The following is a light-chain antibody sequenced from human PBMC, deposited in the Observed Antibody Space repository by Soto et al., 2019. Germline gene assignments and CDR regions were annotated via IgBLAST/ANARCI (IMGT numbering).Light chain of an antibody. CDR3: QQTYSIPLT. CDR2: AAS. V-gene: IGKV1-39*01. CDR1: QNIRNY. Sequence: DIQMTQSPSALSASVGDRVTITCRASQNIRNYLVWYQQKADKAPNLLIYAASSLQSGVPSRFSGSGSGTDFTLTISSLQPEYFAPYDCQQTYSIPLTLGQGTKVDI. J-gene: IGKJ1*01.